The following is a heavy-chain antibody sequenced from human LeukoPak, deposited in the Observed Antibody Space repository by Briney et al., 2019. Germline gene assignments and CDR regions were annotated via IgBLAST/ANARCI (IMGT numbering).Heavy chain of an antibody. CDR3: AEAAGATIPLFY. V-gene: IGHV1-2*06. J-gene: IGHJ4*02. CDR2: INPNSGGT. D-gene: IGHD1-26*01. CDR1: GYTFTGYY. Sequence: ASVKVSCKASGYTFTGYYMHWVRQAPGQGLEWMGRINPNSGGTNYAQKFQGRVTMTRDTSISTAYMELSRMRSLRPAGDFCAEAAGATIPLFYWGQGTLVTVSS.